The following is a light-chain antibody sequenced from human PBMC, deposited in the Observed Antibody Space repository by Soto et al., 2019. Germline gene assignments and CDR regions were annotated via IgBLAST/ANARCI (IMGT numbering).Light chain of an antibody. J-gene: IGKJ5*01. Sequence: EIVLTQSPATLSLSPGERATLSCRASQCISDHLAWYQQRPGQAPRLLIYYDSNRATGVPARFRGSGAGTDFPLTISGLEPEDFAVYFCQHRDTFGLGTRLEI. CDR1: QCISDH. V-gene: IGKV3D-11*01. CDR2: YDS. CDR3: QHRDT.